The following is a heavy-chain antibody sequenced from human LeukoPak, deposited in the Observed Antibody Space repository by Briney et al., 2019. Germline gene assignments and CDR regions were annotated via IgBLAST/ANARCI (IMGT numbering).Heavy chain of an antibody. V-gene: IGHV1-69*13. Sequence: SVKVSCKASGGTFSSYAISWVRQAPGQGLEWMGGIIPIFGTANYAQKFQGRVTITADESTSTAYMKLSSLRSEDTAAYYCARELRPYYYDSSGYWDNWGQGTLVTVSS. CDR1: GGTFSSYA. CDR2: IIPIFGTA. CDR3: ARELRPYYYDSSGYWDN. J-gene: IGHJ4*02. D-gene: IGHD3-22*01.